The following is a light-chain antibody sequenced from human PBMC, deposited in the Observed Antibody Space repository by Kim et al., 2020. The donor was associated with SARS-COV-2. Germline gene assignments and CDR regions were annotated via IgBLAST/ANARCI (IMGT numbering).Light chain of an antibody. CDR1: QSLLHSNGYNY. J-gene: IGKJ4*01. Sequence: DIVMTQSPLSLPVTPGEPASISCRSSQSLLHSNGYNYLDWYLQKPGQSPQLLIYLGSNRASGVPDRFSGSGSGTDFTLKISRVEVEDVGVYYCMQALQTPLTFGGGTKVDIK. CDR2: LGS. CDR3: MQALQTPLT. V-gene: IGKV2-28*01.